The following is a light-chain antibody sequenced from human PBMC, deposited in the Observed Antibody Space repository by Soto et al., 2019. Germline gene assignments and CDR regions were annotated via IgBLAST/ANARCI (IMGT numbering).Light chain of an antibody. CDR1: QSVSSIY. J-gene: IGKJ4*01. Sequence: EIVLTQSPGTLSLSPGERATLSCRASQSVSSIYLAWYQQKPGQAPRLLIYGASSRPTGIPDRFSGSGSGTDFTHTISRLEPEDFAVYYCQQYGSSALTFGGGTKVDIK. V-gene: IGKV3-20*01. CDR2: GAS. CDR3: QQYGSSALT.